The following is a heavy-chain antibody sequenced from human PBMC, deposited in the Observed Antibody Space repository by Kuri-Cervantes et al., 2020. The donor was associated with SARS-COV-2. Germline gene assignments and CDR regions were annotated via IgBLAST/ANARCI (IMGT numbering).Heavy chain of an antibody. CDR3: AKDLYYYDSSGFFKEKEPVISNFDY. V-gene: IGHV3-30-3*01. CDR1: GFTFSSYA. Sequence: GESLKISCAASGFTFSSYAMHWVRQAPGKGLEWVAVISYDGSNKYYADSVKGRFTISRDNSKNTLYLQMNSLRAEDTAVYYCAKDLYYYDSSGFFKEKEPVISNFDYWGQGTLVTVSS. J-gene: IGHJ4*02. D-gene: IGHD3-22*01. CDR2: ISYDGSNK.